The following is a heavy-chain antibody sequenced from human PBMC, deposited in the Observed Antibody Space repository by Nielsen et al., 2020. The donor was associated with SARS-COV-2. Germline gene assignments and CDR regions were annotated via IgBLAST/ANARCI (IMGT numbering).Heavy chain of an antibody. CDR3: ARDAAYSRFDY. Sequence: GESLKISCAASGFTFDNYAMTWVRQAPGKGLEWVANINEDGSVVNYVDSVKGRFTISRDNAGKSLYLQMNSLRAEDTAVYYCARDAAYSRFDYWGQGTLVTVSS. V-gene: IGHV3-7*05. CDR2: INEDGSVV. D-gene: IGHD4-11*01. CDR1: GFTFDNYA. J-gene: IGHJ4*02.